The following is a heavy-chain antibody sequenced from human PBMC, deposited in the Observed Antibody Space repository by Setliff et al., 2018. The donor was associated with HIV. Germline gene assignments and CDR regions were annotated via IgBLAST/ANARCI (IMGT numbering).Heavy chain of an antibody. CDR1: GGSFTTYY. CDR3: ARRPPWTTGREYYFDF. J-gene: IGHJ4*02. CDR2: FYTSGST. Sequence: PSETLSLTCTVSGGSFTTYYWSWLRQPPGKELEWIGYFYTSGSTNYNPSLKSRVTISIDTSKNQFSLKLNAVTAADTAVYYCARRPPWTTGREYYFDFWGQGTLVTVSS. V-gene: IGHV4-4*09. D-gene: IGHD1-1*01.